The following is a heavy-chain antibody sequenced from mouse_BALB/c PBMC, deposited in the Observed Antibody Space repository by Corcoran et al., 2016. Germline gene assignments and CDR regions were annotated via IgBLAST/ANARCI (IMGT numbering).Heavy chain of an antibody. D-gene: IGHD1-1*01. CDR1: GYTFTNYG. Sequence: QIQLVQSGPELKKPGETVKISCKASGYTFTNYGMNWVKHAPGKGLKWMGWINTYTGEPTYADDFKGRFAFSLETSASTAYLQINNLKNEDTATYFCASYYGSSFAYWGQGTLVTVSA. J-gene: IGHJ3*01. CDR2: INTYTGEP. CDR3: ASYYGSSFAY. V-gene: IGHV9-3-1*01.